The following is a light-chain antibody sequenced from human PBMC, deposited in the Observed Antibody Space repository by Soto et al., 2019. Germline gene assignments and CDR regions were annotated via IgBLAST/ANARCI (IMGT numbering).Light chain of an antibody. V-gene: IGKV1-9*01. Sequence: DIQLTQSPSFLSASVGDRVTITCRASQGIRSYLAWYQQKPGKAPKLLIYDAASLQSGVPSRFSGSGSGTEFTLTINCLQPEDFATYYCQQLNSYPLTFGGGTKVDIK. CDR1: QGIRSY. J-gene: IGKJ4*01. CDR3: QQLNSYPLT. CDR2: DAA.